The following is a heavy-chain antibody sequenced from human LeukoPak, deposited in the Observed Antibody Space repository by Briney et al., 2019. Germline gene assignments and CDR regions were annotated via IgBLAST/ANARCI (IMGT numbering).Heavy chain of an antibody. V-gene: IGHV3-48*01. D-gene: IGHD2-2*01. Sequence: GGSLRLSCAASGFTFSSFSMNWVRQAPGKGLEWVSFITGSSSTIYYADSVKGRFTISRDNAKNSLYLQMNSLRAEDTAVYYCASCSSTNCYWGQGTLVTVSS. CDR1: GFTFSSFS. CDR3: ASCSSTNCY. J-gene: IGHJ4*02. CDR2: ITGSSSTI.